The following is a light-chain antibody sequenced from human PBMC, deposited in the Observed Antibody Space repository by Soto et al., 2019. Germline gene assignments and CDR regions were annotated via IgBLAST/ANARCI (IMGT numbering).Light chain of an antibody. Sequence: DIQMTQSPSTLSASVGDRVTITCRASQSISSWLAWYQQKPGKAPKLLIYKASSLESGVPSRFSGSGSGTKFTPTISSLQPDDFATYSCQQYNSYSRTFGQGTKVEIK. CDR1: QSISSW. CDR2: KAS. J-gene: IGKJ1*01. CDR3: QQYNSYSRT. V-gene: IGKV1-5*03.